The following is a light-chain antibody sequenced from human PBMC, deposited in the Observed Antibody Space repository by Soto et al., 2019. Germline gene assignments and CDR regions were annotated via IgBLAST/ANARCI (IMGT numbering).Light chain of an antibody. CDR1: SSDVGTYNY. Sequence: QSALTQPASVSGSPGQSITISCTGTSSDVGTYNYVSWYQQHPGKAPKVMIYDVSNRPSGVSNRFSGAKSGNTASLTISGLLAEDEADYYCSSYTGSSTSVIFGGGTKLTVL. CDR3: SSYTGSSTSVI. J-gene: IGLJ2*01. CDR2: DVS. V-gene: IGLV2-14*03.